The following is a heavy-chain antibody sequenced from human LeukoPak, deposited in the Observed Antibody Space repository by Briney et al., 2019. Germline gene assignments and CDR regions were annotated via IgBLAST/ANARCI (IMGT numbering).Heavy chain of an antibody. D-gene: IGHD3-10*01. Sequence: PGGSLRLSCAASGFTFSSYAMHWVRQAPGKGLEWVAVISYDGSNKYYADSVKGRFTISRDNSKNTLYLQMNSLRAEDTAVYYCAKPSVSGKNYYMDVWGKGTTVTVSS. CDR2: ISYDGSNK. J-gene: IGHJ6*03. CDR3: AKPSVSGKNYYMDV. CDR1: GFTFSSYA. V-gene: IGHV3-30-3*02.